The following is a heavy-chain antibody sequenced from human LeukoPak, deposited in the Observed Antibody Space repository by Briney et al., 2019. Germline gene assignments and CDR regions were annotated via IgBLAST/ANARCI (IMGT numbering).Heavy chain of an antibody. CDR3: ARGRIFMVRGVIKNYFDY. CDR1: GGSFSDYY. D-gene: IGHD3-10*01. Sequence: SETLSLTCGVYGGSFSDYYWSWIRQPPGKGLEWIGEINHSGSTNYNPSLKSRVTISVDTSKNQFSLRLSSVTAADTAVYYCARGRIFMVRGVIKNYFDYWGQGTPVTVSS. CDR2: INHSGST. V-gene: IGHV4-34*01. J-gene: IGHJ4*02.